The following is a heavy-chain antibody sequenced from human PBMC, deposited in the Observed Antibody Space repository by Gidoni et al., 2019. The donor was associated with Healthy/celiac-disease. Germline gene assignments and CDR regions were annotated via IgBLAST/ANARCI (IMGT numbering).Heavy chain of an antibody. Sequence: QVQLVQSGAEVKKPGASVKVSCKVPGYTLTELSMHWVRQAPGKGLEWMGGFDPEDGETIYAQKFQGRVTMTEDTSTDTAYMELSSLRSEDTAVYYCATSIGGSMLSLNWFDPWGQGTLVTVSS. CDR3: ATSIGGSMLSLNWFDP. V-gene: IGHV1-24*01. J-gene: IGHJ5*02. D-gene: IGHD2-8*01. CDR1: GYTLTELS. CDR2: FDPEDGET.